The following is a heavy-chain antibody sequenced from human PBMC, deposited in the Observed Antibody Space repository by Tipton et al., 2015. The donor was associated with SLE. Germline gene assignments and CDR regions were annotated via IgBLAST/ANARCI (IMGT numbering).Heavy chain of an antibody. J-gene: IGHJ4*02. CDR2: INHSGST. D-gene: IGHD5-12*01. V-gene: IGHV4-34*01. CDR1: GGSFSGYY. Sequence: TLSLTCAVYGGSFSGYYWSWIRQLPGKGLEWIGEINHSGSTNYNPALKSRGTLSVETSKNQFYLKLSSVTAADTAVYYCARAGGYGNYFDYWGQRTLVTVSS. CDR3: ARAGGYGNYFDY.